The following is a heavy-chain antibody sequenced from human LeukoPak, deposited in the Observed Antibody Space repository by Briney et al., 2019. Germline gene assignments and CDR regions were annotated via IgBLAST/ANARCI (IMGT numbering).Heavy chain of an antibody. CDR1: GGSISSHY. D-gene: IGHD1-1*01. J-gene: IGHJ3*02. CDR2: ISYIGST. Sequence: PSGTLSLTCTVSGGSISSHYWSWIRQSPGNGLEWIGYISYIGSTNYSPSLKSQLTISIDTSKNQFSLRLSSVTAADTAVYFCAGDQLALNALDMWGQGTMVTVSS. V-gene: IGHV4-59*11. CDR3: AGDQLALNALDM.